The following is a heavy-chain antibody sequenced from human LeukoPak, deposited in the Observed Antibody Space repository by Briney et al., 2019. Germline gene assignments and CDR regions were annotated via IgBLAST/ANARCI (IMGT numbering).Heavy chain of an antibody. CDR2: VSHSGFN. V-gene: IGHV4-59*11. CDR1: GGSISKDY. Sequence: SGTLSLTCTVSGGSISKDYWSWIRQPPGKGLEWVGYVSHSGFNKSNGDITVYNPSLESRVTISVDTSKNQFSLKLSSVTAADTAVYYCASLDMTTVGFDYWGQGTLVTVSS. D-gene: IGHD4-11*01. J-gene: IGHJ4*02. CDR3: ASLDMTTVGFDY.